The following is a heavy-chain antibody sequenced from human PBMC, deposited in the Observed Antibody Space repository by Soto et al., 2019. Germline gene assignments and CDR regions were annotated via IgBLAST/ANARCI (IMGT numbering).Heavy chain of an antibody. V-gene: IGHV1-69*01. Sequence: QVQLVQSGTEVKKPGSSVKVSCRASGGTFSSYGIHWVRQAPGQGLEWVGGIIPILDTTNYAQKFQGRVTITADGSTTAAYMDLSSLRSEDTAVYYCAGDTSRSYYNSGQDVWGQGTTVTVSS. CDR1: GGTFSSYG. CDR2: IIPILDTT. CDR3: AGDTSRSYYNSGQDV. J-gene: IGHJ6*02. D-gene: IGHD3-10*01.